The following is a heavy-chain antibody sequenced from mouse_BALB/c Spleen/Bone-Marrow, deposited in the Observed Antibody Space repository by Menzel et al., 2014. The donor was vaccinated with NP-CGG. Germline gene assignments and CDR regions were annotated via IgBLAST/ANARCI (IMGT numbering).Heavy chain of an antibody. CDR3: TRGGNWEDFDY. CDR2: ISSGSRTI. Sequence: EVKLEESGGGLVQPGGSRKLSCAASGFTFSSFGMHWVRQAPEKGLEWVAYISSGSRTIYYADTVKGRFTISRDNPKSTLFLQMTGLRSEDTAMYYCTRGGNWEDFDYWGQGTTLTVSS. D-gene: IGHD4-1*01. CDR1: GFTFSSFG. J-gene: IGHJ2*01. V-gene: IGHV5-17*02.